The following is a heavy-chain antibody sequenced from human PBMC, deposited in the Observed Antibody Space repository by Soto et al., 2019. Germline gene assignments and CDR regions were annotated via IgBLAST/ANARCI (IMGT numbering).Heavy chain of an antibody. V-gene: IGHV1-8*01. CDR2: MNSNSGNT. CDR3: VRMASSGTLTWFDP. D-gene: IGHD1-1*01. Sequence: VKFSCNATESTFMYYHICSERHAIGQGLEWMGWMNSNSGNTGYALKFQGRVSMTRNTSIYTVYLELSSLASDETAVYYCVRMASSGTLTWFDPWGQGSLV. J-gene: IGHJ5*02. CDR1: ESTFMYYH.